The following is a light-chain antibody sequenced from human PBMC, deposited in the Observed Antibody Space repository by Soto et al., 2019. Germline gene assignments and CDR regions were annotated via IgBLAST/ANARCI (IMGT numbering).Light chain of an antibody. CDR3: QQYGSSPPVYT. CDR2: GAS. J-gene: IGKJ2*01. Sequence: EIVLTQSPGTLSLSPGERATLSCRASQSVSSSYLAWYQQKPGQAPRLLIYGASSRATGIPDRFSGSGSGTDFTLTISRLEPEDFAVYYCQQYGSSPPVYTSGQGTKLEIK. CDR1: QSVSSSY. V-gene: IGKV3-20*01.